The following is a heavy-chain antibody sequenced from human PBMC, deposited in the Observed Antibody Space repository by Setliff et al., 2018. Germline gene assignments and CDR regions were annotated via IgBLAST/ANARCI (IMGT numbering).Heavy chain of an antibody. CDR3: ARHFRSSKVQFLEYLTDYYFDS. CDR2: IHHSGST. V-gene: IGHV4-34*01. D-gene: IGHD3-3*01. Sequence: SETLSLTCAVYGGSFSSYYWNWIRQPPGKGLEWIGEIHHSGSTKYNPSLKSRVTISVDTSNNHFSLKLSSVTAADTAVYYCARHFRSSKVQFLEYLTDYYFDSWGQGTLVTVSS. J-gene: IGHJ4*02. CDR1: GGSFSSYY.